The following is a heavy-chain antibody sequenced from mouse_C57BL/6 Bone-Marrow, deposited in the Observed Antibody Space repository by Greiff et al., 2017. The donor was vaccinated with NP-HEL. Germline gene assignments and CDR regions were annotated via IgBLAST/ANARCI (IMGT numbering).Heavy chain of an antibody. Sequence: DVMLVESGEGLVKPGGSLKLSCAASGFTFSSYAMSWVRQTPEKRLEWVAYISSGGDYIYYADTVKGRFTISRDNARNTLYLQMSSLKSEDTAMYYCTRVGLRRNWFAYWGQGTLVTVSA. CDR2: ISSGGDYI. CDR1: GFTFSSYA. V-gene: IGHV5-9-1*02. D-gene: IGHD2-4*01. J-gene: IGHJ3*01. CDR3: TRVGLRRNWFAY.